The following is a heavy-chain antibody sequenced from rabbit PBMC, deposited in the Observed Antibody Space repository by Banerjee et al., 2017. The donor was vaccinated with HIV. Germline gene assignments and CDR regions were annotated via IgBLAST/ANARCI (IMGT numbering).Heavy chain of an antibody. CDR1: GFSFNNNYH. CDR2: IDAGTSGTT. Sequence: EESGGDLVKPGASLTLTCTASGFSFNNNYHMCWVRQAPGKGLEWIACIDAGTSGTTYYANWAKGRFTISKTSSTTVTLQMTSLTAADTATYFCARDLAGVTGWNFNFWGPGTLVTVS. D-gene: IGHD4-1*01. V-gene: IGHV1S40*01. J-gene: IGHJ6*01. CDR3: ARDLAGVTGWNFNF.